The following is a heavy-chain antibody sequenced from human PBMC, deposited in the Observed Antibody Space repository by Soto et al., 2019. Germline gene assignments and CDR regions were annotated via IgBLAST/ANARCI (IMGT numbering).Heavy chain of an antibody. CDR1: GFTFSSYD. J-gene: IGHJ6*02. V-gene: IGHV3-30*18. CDR3: AKDHPPRSGGSRDYYYGMDV. D-gene: IGHD3-10*01. CDR2: ISYDGSKT. Sequence: QPGGSLRLSCGASGFTFSSYDMHWVRQAPGKGLEWVARISYDGSKTYYGDSVKGRFTISRDNSRYTLYLQMYSLGTEDTAHYYCAKDHPPRSGGSRDYYYGMDVWGQGTTVTVSS.